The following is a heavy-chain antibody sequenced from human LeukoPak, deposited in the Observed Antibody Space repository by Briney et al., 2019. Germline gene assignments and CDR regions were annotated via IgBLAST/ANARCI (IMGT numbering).Heavy chain of an antibody. V-gene: IGHV3-7*05. Sequence: QTGGSLRLSCAASGFTFSDHDMSWVRQAPGKGLEWVAAINRDGTKKYYVDSMEGRFTISRDNAKNSLYLQMNSLRAEDTAVYYCARGDRGGDWGQGTLVTVSS. CDR3: ARGDRGGD. J-gene: IGHJ4*02. D-gene: IGHD3-10*01. CDR1: GFTFSDHD. CDR2: INRDGTKK.